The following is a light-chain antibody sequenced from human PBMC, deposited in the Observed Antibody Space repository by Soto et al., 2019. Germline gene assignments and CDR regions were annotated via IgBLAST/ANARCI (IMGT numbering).Light chain of an antibody. CDR2: LGS. J-gene: IGKJ1*01. CDR3: MQSLQTPWT. V-gene: IGKV2-28*01. CDR1: QSLLHSNGYNY. Sequence: DIVMTQSPLSLPVTPGERASISCRSSQSLLHSNGYNYLHWYLQKPGQSPQLLIYLGSNRASGGPDRFSGSGSGTDFTLKISRVEAEDVGVYYCMQSLQTPWTFGQGTKVEIK.